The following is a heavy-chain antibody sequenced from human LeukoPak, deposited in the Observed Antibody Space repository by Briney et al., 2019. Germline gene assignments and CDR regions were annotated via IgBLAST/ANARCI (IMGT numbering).Heavy chain of an antibody. J-gene: IGHJ5*02. CDR2: LSGSGEII. CDR1: GFTFSDYY. CDR3: ARAGQNNWFDP. Sequence: GGSLRLSCAASGFTFSDYYMSWVRQAPGKGLEWVSFLSGSGEIIYYADSVKGRFTVSRDNAKNSLYLQMNSLRAEDTAVYHCARAGQNNWFDPWGQGTLVTVSS. V-gene: IGHV3-11*01.